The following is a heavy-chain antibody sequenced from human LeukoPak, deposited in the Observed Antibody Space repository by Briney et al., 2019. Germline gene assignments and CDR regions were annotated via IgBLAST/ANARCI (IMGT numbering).Heavy chain of an antibody. J-gene: IGHJ6*03. CDR1: GYTFTGYF. V-gene: IGHV1-2*02. CDR2: INPNSGST. Sequence: GSVKVSCKASGYTFTGYFIHWVRQAPGQGLEWMGWINPNSGSTNFSQKFQGRVTMTRNTSISTAYMELSRLRSDDTAVYYCARGGAPLFYYYMDVWGKGTTVTISS. CDR3: ARGGAPLFYYYMDV. D-gene: IGHD3-10*01.